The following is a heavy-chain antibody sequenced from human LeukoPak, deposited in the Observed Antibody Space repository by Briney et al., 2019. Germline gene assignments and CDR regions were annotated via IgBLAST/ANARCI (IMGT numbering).Heavy chain of an antibody. CDR1: GGSFSGYY. CDR3: ARGLEVVPAANWFDP. J-gene: IGHJ5*02. Sequence: SETLSLTCAVYGGSFSGYYWSWIRQPPGKRLEWIGEINHSGSTNYNPSLKSRVTISVDTSKNQFSLKLSSVTAADTAVYYCARGLEVVPAANWFDPWGQGTLVTVSS. CDR2: INHSGST. V-gene: IGHV4-34*01. D-gene: IGHD2-2*01.